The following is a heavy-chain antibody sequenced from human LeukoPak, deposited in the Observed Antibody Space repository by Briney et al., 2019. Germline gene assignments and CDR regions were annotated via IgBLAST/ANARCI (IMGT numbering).Heavy chain of an antibody. CDR1: GYTFTGYD. V-gene: IGHV1-69*04. D-gene: IGHD6-6*01. J-gene: IGHJ4*02. CDR2: IIPILGIA. Sequence: GASVKVSCKASGYTFTGYDMHWVRQAPGQGLEWMGRIIPILGIANYAQKFQGRVTITADKSTSTACMELSSLRSEDTAVYYCARRSSSSTNLDYWGQGTLVTVSS. CDR3: ARRSSSSTNLDY.